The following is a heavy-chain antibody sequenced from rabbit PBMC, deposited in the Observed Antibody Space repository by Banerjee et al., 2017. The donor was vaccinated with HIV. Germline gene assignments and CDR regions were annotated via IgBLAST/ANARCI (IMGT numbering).Heavy chain of an antibody. D-gene: IGHD4-1*01. CDR3: ARDLAGVIGWNFNL. J-gene: IGHJ4*01. Sequence: QQQLEESGGGLVKPGGTLTLTCKASGFDFSSNVMCWVRQAPGKGPEWIACINTGSGSTSYASWAKGRFTISKTSSTTVTLQMTSLTAADTATYFCARDLAGVIGWNFNLWGPGTLVTVS. CDR1: GFDFSSNV. V-gene: IGHV1S45*01. CDR2: INTGSGST.